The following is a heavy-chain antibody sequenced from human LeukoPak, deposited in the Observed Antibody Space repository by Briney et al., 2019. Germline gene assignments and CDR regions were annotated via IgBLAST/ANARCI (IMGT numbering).Heavy chain of an antibody. CDR1: GFTFSSYG. J-gene: IGHJ6*04. V-gene: IGHV3-30*18. Sequence: PGGSLRLSCAASGFTFSSYGMHWVRQAPGKGLEWVAVIPYDGSNKYYADSVKGRFTISRDNSKNTLYLQMNSLRAEDTAVYYCAKDPRTKYCSSTSCYGRGNYYYGMDVWGKGTTVTVSS. CDR3: AKDPRTKYCSSTSCYGRGNYYYGMDV. CDR2: IPYDGSNK. D-gene: IGHD2-2*01.